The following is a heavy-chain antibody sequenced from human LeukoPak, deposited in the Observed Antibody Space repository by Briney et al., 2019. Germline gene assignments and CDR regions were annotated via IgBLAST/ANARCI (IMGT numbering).Heavy chain of an antibody. D-gene: IGHD3-10*01. J-gene: IGHJ4*02. V-gene: IGHV3-23*01. CDR1: GFSFSSYA. CDR3: AKSLLTMVRGTRVLDY. CDR2: IGGSGGRT. Sequence: GGSLRLSCAASGFSFSSYAMSWVRQAPGQGLEWVSAIGGSGGRTFYADSVRGRFTISRDNSKNTLYLQMNSLRAEDTAVYFCAKSLLTMVRGTRVLDYWGQGTLVTVSS.